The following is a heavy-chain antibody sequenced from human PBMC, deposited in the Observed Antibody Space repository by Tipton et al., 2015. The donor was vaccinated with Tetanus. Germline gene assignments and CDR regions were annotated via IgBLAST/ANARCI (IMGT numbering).Heavy chain of an antibody. CDR3: ARVLRFSASGGWDDAFDI. CDR2: IYYSGST. J-gene: IGHJ3*02. D-gene: IGHD2-15*01. Sequence: LRLSCTVSGGSTRDFYWSWIRQPAGERLEWIGRIYYSGSTIYNPSLKSRVTMSVDTSMHQFSLKLSSVTAADTAVYYCARVLRFSASGGWDDAFDIWGQGTLVTVSS. CDR1: GGSTRDFY. V-gene: IGHV4-4*07.